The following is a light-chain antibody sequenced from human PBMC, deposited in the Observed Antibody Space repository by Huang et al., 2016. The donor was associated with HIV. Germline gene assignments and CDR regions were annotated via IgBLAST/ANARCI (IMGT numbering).Light chain of an antibody. J-gene: IGKJ1*01. CDR3: QQCGSPTWT. CDR2: GAS. CDR1: QFVANAY. V-gene: IGKV3-20*01. Sequence: EIVLTQSPGTLSLSPGDRATLSCRASQFVANAYVAWYQHKPGQSPRLLIYGASMRASGIPDRFGGSGFGTDFTLTISRLEPDDFAVYFCQQCGSPTWTFGQGTKVEIK.